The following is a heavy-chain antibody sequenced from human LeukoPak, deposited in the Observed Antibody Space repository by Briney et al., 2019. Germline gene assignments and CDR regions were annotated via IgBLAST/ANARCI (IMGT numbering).Heavy chain of an antibody. V-gene: IGHV4-4*07. Sequence: AETLSLTCAASGGSISSYYWSWIRQPAGKGLEWIGRIYTSGSTNYNPSLKSRVTMSVDTPKNQFSLKLSSVTAADTAVYYCARAAAGGLSWFDPWGQGTLVTVSS. CDR2: IYTSGST. D-gene: IGHD6-13*01. CDR1: GGSISSYY. CDR3: ARAAAGGLSWFDP. J-gene: IGHJ5*02.